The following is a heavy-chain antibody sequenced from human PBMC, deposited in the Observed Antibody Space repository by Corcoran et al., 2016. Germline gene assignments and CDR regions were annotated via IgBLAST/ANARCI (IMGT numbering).Heavy chain of an antibody. CDR2: IKSKTDGGTT. V-gene: IGHV3-15*07. CDR3: TTDVVYYGSWSKPIDY. CDR1: GFTFSNAW. D-gene: IGHD3-10*01. J-gene: IGHJ4*02. Sequence: EVQLVESGGGLVKTGGSLRLSCAASGFTFSNAWMNWVRQAPGKGLEWVGRIKSKTDGGTTDYAAPVKGRFTISRDDSKNTLYLQMNSLKTEDTAVYYCTTDVVYYGSWSKPIDYWGQGTLVTVSS.